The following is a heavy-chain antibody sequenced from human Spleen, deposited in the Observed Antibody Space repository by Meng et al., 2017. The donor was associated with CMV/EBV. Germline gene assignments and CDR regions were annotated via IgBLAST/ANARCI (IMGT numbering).Heavy chain of an antibody. CDR1: GFSFSSYA. CDR3: AKDRPYSIDY. V-gene: IGHV3-30*04. CDR2: ISYDGGNK. J-gene: IGHJ4*02. D-gene: IGHD6-6*01. Sequence: GESLKISCAASGFSFSSYAMHWVRQAPGKGLEWVAVISYDGGNKRYADSVKGRFTISRDNSKNTLYLQMNSLRTADTAIYYCAKDRPYSIDYWGQGTLVTVSS.